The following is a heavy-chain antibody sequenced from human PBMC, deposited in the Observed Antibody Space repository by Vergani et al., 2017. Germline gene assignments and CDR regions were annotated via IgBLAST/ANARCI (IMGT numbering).Heavy chain of an antibody. CDR1: GGSISGVSYY. D-gene: IGHD2-2*02. Sequence: QVQLQESGPGLVKPSQSLSLTCTVSGGSISGVSYYSSWVRQPAGKGLEWIGEICHTEDTKYSPSLKSRVTVSVDESRNLFSLRLNSVTAADTAVYYCATIGYRRWGYYFDYWGQGILVTVSS. CDR3: ATIGYRRWGYYFDY. J-gene: IGHJ4*02. CDR2: ICHTEDT. V-gene: IGHV4-61*02.